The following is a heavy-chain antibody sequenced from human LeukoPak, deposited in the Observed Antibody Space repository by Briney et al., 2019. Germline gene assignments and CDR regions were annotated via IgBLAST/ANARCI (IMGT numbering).Heavy chain of an antibody. D-gene: IGHD1-14*01. CDR3: ARDRSRNFDF. J-gene: IGHJ4*02. Sequence: GGSLRLSCAASGFTFNIYSMNWVRQAPGKGPEWVSYIGVSSSSIFYADSVKGRFTISRDNAKNSVYLQVHSLRAEDTAVYYCARDRSRNFDFWGQGTLVTVSS. CDR1: GFTFNIYS. V-gene: IGHV3-48*01. CDR2: IGVSSSSI.